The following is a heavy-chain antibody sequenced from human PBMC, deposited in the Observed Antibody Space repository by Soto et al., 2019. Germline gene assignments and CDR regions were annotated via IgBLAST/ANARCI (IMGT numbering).Heavy chain of an antibody. CDR1: GFTFSSYS. CDR3: ARDRGSGWGYYYYYGMDV. V-gene: IGHV3-48*02. D-gene: IGHD6-19*01. J-gene: IGHJ6*02. CDR2: ISSSSSTI. Sequence: EVQLVESGGGLVHPGGSLRLSCAASGFTFSSYSMNWVRQAPGKGLEWVSYISSSSSTIYYADSVKGRFTISRDNAKNSLYLQMNSLRDEDTAVYYCARDRGSGWGYYYYYGMDVWGQGTTVTVSS.